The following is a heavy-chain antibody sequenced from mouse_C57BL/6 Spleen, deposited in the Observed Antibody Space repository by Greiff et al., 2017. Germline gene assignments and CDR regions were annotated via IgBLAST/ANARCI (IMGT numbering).Heavy chain of an antibody. V-gene: IGHV1-82*01. Sequence: VQLQQSGPELVKPGASVKISCKASGYAFSSSWMNWVKQRPGKGLEWIGRIYPGDGDTNYNGKFKGKATLTADKSSSTAYMQLSSLTSEDSAVYFCAPAYYSNYVGAMDYLGKGTSVTVSS. CDR3: APAYYSNYVGAMDY. CDR1: GYAFSSSW. D-gene: IGHD2-5*01. J-gene: IGHJ4*01. CDR2: IYPGDGDT.